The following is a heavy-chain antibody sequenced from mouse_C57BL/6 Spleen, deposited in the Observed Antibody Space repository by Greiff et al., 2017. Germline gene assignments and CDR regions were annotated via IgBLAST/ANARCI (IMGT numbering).Heavy chain of an antibody. J-gene: IGHJ2*01. CDR2: ISDGGSYT. V-gene: IGHV5-4*01. D-gene: IGHD1-1*01. CDR1: GFTFSSYA. Sequence: EVKLQESGGGLVKPGGSLKLSCAASGFTFSSYAMSWVRQTPEKRLEWVATISDGGSYTYYPDNVKGRFTISRDNAKNNLYLQLSHLKSEDTAMDYCARDYYGSSYYFDYGGQGTTLTVSS. CDR3: ARDYYGSSYYFDY.